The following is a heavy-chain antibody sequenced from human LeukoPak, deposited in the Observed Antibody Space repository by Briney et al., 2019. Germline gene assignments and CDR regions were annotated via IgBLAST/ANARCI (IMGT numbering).Heavy chain of an antibody. Sequence: ASVKVSCKASGYTFTSYGISWVRQAPGQGLEWMGWISAYSGNTNYAQRLQGRVTMTTDTSTSTAYMELRSLRSDDTAVYYCARDHYYGSGSYYNRFDYWGQGTLVTVSS. CDR2: ISAYSGNT. D-gene: IGHD3-10*01. V-gene: IGHV1-18*01. CDR1: GYTFTSYG. J-gene: IGHJ4*02. CDR3: ARDHYYGSGSYYNRFDY.